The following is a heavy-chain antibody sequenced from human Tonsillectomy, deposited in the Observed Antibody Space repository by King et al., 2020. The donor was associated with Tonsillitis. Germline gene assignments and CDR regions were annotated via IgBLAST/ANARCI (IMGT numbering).Heavy chain of an antibody. J-gene: IGHJ4*02. V-gene: IGHV2-26*01. CDR3: ARIRRYYYDSSGYSPLFDY. CDR1: GFSLSNARMG. CDR2: IFSNDEK. Sequence: TLKESGPVLVKPTETLTLTCTVSGFSLSNARMGVSWIRQPPGKALEWLAHIFSNDEKSYSTSLKGRLTISKDTSKSQVVLTMTNMDPVDTATYYCARIRRYYYDSSGYSPLFDYWGQGTLVTVSS. D-gene: IGHD3-22*01.